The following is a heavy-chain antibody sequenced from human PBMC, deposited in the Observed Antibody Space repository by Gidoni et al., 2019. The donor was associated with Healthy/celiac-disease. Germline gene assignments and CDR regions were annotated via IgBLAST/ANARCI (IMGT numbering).Heavy chain of an antibody. V-gene: IGHV2-70*04. D-gene: IGHD6-6*01. CDR2: IDWDDDK. Sequence: QVTLKESGPALVKPTQTLTLTCTFSGFSLSTSGMRVTWIRQPPGKALEWLARIDWDDDKFYSTSLKTRLTISKDTSKNQVVLTMTNMDPVDTATYYCARTHSSSSWSYFDYWGQGTLVTVSS. CDR3: ARTHSSSSWSYFDY. J-gene: IGHJ4*02. CDR1: GFSLSTSGMR.